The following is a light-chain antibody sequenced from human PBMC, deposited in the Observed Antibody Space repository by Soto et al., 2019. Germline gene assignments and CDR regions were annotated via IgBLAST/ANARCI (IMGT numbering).Light chain of an antibody. CDR3: QYYNVSRLVT. J-gene: IGKJ3*01. V-gene: IGKV3-15*01. CDR1: QSISTK. CDR2: GAS. Sequence: KATLSCRVSQSISTKLAWYQQKPGQAPRLLIYGASTRATGIPVRFSGSGSWTDFTLTSTSLQFEDSAVYYSQYYNVSRLVTFGAGTKVDIK.